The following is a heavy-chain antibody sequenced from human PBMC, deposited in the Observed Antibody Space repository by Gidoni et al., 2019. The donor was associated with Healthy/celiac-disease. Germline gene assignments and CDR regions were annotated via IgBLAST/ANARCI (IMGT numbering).Heavy chain of an antibody. D-gene: IGHD3-22*01. CDR3: TTQMGYYDSSGYYYFDY. Sequence: EVQLVESGGGLVKPVGSLRLSSAASGFTFRNACLSWVRQAPGKGLEWVGRMKRKTDGGTTEYAATVKGRLNISREDSKNTLYLQMNSLKTEDTAVYYCTTQMGYYDSSGYYYFDYWGQGTLVTVSS. CDR1: GFTFRNAC. J-gene: IGHJ4*02. V-gene: IGHV3-15*01. CDR2: MKRKTDGGTT.